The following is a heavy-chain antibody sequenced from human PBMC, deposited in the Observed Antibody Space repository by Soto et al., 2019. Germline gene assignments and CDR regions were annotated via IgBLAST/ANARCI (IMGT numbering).Heavy chain of an antibody. CDR2: ISYDGSNK. V-gene: IGHV3-30-3*01. Sequence: QVQLVESGGGVVQPGRSLRLSCAASGFTFSSYAMHWVRQAPGKGLEWVAVISYDGSNKYYADSVKGRFTISRDNSKNTLYPQMNSLRAEDTAVYYCARGKHYFDYWGQGTLVTVSS. J-gene: IGHJ4*02. CDR3: ARGKHYFDY. CDR1: GFTFSSYA.